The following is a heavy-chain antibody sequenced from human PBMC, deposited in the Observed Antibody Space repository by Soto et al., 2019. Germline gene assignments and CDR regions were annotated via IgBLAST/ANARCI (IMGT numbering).Heavy chain of an antibody. V-gene: IGHV4-30-2*01. CDR3: ARGEFGAQRGPWFDP. CDR1: GGSISSGGYS. Sequence: QLQLQESGSGLVKPSQTLSLTCAVSGGSISSGGYSWSWIRQPPGKGLEWIGYIYHSGSTYYNPSLKSRVTISVDRSKNQFSLKLSSVTAADTAVYYCARGEFGAQRGPWFDPWGQGTLVTVSS. D-gene: IGHD3-16*01. J-gene: IGHJ5*02. CDR2: IYHSGST.